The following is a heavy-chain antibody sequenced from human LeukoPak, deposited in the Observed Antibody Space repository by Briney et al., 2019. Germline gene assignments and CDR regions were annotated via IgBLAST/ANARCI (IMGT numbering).Heavy chain of an antibody. V-gene: IGHV4-4*02. CDR3: ARGQYYYDSSGYYPAFGY. D-gene: IGHD3-22*01. J-gene: IGHJ4*02. CDR2: IHHSGRT. Sequence: SETLSLTCAVSGGSISSGNWWSWVRQPPGKGLEWLGEIHHSGRTNYNPSLKSRVIMSVDNFKNHLSLKLSSVTAADTAVYYCARGQYYYDSSGYYPAFGYWGQGTLVTVSS. CDR1: GGSISSGNW.